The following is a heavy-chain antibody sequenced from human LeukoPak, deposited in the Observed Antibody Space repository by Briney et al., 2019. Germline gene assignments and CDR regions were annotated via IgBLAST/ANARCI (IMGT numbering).Heavy chain of an antibody. CDR3: ARDGDSSGLGY. D-gene: IGHD6-19*01. CDR1: GFSFSNYG. V-gene: IGHV3-30*03. J-gene: IGHJ4*02. Sequence: GGSLRLSCAASGFSFSNYGMHWVRQAPGKGLEWVAVISYDGGNKYYADSVKGRFTISRDNAKNSLYLQMNSLRAEDTAVYYCARDGDSSGLGYWGQGTLVTVSS. CDR2: ISYDGGNK.